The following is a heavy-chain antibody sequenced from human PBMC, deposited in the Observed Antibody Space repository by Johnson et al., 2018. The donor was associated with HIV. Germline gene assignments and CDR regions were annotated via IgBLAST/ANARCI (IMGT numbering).Heavy chain of an antibody. CDR1: GFTFSSYA. Sequence: EVQLVESGGGVVQPGRSLRLSCAASGFTFSSYAMHWVRQAPGKGLEWVSYISSSGRTIYYADSVKGPFTISRDNAKNSLYLQMNSLRAEDASLYYCGLDRGGVNAIHDAFDIWGQGTMVTVSS. CDR3: GLDRGGVNAIHDAFDI. J-gene: IGHJ3*02. V-gene: IGHV3-48*04. CDR2: ISSSGRTI. D-gene: IGHD2-21*01.